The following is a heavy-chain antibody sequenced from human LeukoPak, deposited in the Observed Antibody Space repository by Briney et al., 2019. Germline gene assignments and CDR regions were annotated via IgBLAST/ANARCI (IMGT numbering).Heavy chain of an antibody. CDR3: AKEHGYSYGYDFDY. D-gene: IGHD5-18*01. Sequence: PGGSLRLSCAASGFTVSSNYMTWVRQTPGKGLEWVSLLYSGGNTYYAGSVKDRFIISRDNSKNTLYLQMNTLRAEDTAVYYCAKEHGYSYGYDFDYWGQGTLVTVSS. CDR2: LYSGGNT. CDR1: GFTVSSNY. J-gene: IGHJ4*02. V-gene: IGHV3-66*01.